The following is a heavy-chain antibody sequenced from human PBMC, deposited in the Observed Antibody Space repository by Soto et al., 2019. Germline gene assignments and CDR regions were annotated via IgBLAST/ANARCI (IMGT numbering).Heavy chain of an antibody. CDR1: GYSFTRYG. CDR3: ARMGDVPYYYYGLDV. CDR2: ISGYNANT. J-gene: IGHJ6*02. Sequence: QVQLVQSGAEVKKPGASVKVSCKASGYSFTRYGISWVRQAPGQGLEWKGWISGYNANTNYPENLQGRVNMTTDTSTSTAYMEVRNRISDDTAVYYCARMGDVPYYYYGLDVWGQGTTVTVSS. D-gene: IGHD3-16*01. V-gene: IGHV1-18*01.